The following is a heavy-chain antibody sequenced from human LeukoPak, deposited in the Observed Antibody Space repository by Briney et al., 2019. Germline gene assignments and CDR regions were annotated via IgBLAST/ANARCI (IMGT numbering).Heavy chain of an antibody. CDR3: ATTSGYSSGWYDTDDAFDI. CDR2: IYYSGST. Sequence: PSETLSLTCTVSGGSISSYYWSWIRQTPGKGLEWIGYIYYSGSTNYNPSLKSRVTISVDTSKNLFSLKLSSVTAADTAVYYCATTSGYSSGWYDTDDAFDIWGQGTMVTVSS. J-gene: IGHJ3*02. V-gene: IGHV4-59*01. D-gene: IGHD6-19*01. CDR1: GGSISSYY.